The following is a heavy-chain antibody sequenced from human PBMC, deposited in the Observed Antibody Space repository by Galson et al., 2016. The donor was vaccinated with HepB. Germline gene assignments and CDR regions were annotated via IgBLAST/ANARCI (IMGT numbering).Heavy chain of an antibody. J-gene: IGHJ4*02. V-gene: IGHV3-30*03. CDR1: GFTFSSYG. CDR2: ISYDGSNK. Sequence: SLRLSCAASGFTFSSYGMHWVRQAPGKGLEWVAVISYDGSNKYYADSVKSRFTISRDNSKNTLYLQMNSLRAEDTAVYYCATPYYDFWSGYNPFDYWGQGTLVTVSS. D-gene: IGHD3-3*01. CDR3: ATPYYDFWSGYNPFDY.